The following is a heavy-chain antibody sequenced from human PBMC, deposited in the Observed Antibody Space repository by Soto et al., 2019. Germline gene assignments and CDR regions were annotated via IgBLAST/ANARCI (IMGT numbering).Heavy chain of an antibody. J-gene: IGHJ4*02. CDR2: IYSGGYT. CDR1: GFTVSNNY. CDR3: ATHPGGGGY. D-gene: IGHD3-10*01. Sequence: EVQLVESGGGLIQPGGSLRLSCAVSGFTVSNNYMSWVRQAPGKGLEGVSVIYSGGYTAYGDSVKGRFTISRDNSKNTLYLQNKTPGAPEPPVFYCATHPGGGGYWGQGTLVTVSS. V-gene: IGHV3-53*01.